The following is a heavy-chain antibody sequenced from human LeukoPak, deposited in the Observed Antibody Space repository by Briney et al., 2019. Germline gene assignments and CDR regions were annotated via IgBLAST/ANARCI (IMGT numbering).Heavy chain of an antibody. CDR2: IYYSGST. D-gene: IGHD1-14*01. CDR3: ARVWRDNRKFDY. V-gene: IGHV4-30-4*01. Sequence: SETLFLTCTVSGGSISSGDYYWSSIRQPPGRGLEWIGYIYYSGSTYYNTSLKSRVTISVDTSKNQFSLKLSSVTAADTAVYYCARVWRDNRKFDYWGQGTLVTVSS. J-gene: IGHJ4*02. CDR1: GGSISSGDYY.